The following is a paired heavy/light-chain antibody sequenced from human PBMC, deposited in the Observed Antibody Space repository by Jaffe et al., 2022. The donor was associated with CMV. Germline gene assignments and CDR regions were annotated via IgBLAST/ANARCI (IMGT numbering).Heavy chain of an antibody. CDR1: GDSVSNNNAA. V-gene: IGHV6-1*01. J-gene: IGHJ4*02. Sequence: QVQLQQSGPGLIKPSQTLSLTCAISGDSVSNNNAAWNWIRQSPSRGLEWLGRTYYKSKWYYEYAVSVKGRVTVKPDTSTNQFSLQLNSVTPEDTAVYYCVRHGGTYFDHWGQGTPVTVSS. CDR3: VRHGGTYFDH. CDR2: TYYKSKWYY.
Light chain of an antibody. J-gene: IGLJ1*01. CDR1: KLGDTY. Sequence: SYDLTQPPSVSVSPGQTATITCSGYKLGDTYVSWYQQKPGQPPLSVIYQNNMRPSGIPGRFSGSISGNTATLTISGTQVVDEADYYCQAWDIYIVGYVFGTGTKVTVL. CDR3: QAWDIYIVGYV. V-gene: IGLV3-1*01. CDR2: QNN.